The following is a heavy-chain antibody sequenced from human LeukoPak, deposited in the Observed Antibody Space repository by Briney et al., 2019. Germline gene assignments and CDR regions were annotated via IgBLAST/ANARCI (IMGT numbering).Heavy chain of an antibody. CDR2: ISYDGSNK. Sequence: PGGSLRLSCAASGFTFNTYGMHWVRQGPGKGLEWVAVISYDGSNKYYAKSVKGRFTISRDNSKNTLYLQMNSLRAEDTAIYYCAKDGLGGRFDSSAPGIYDGMDVWGQGTTVTVSS. CDR3: AKDGLGGRFDSSAPGIYDGMDV. CDR1: GFTFNTYG. D-gene: IGHD3-22*01. J-gene: IGHJ6*02. V-gene: IGHV3-30*18.